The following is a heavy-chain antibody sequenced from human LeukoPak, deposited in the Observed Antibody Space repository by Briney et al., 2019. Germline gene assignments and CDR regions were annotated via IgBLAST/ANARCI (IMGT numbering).Heavy chain of an antibody. CDR1: GYTFTSYG. Sequence: GASVKVSCKASGYTFTSYGISWVRQAPGQGLEWMGWISAYNGNTNYAQKLQGRVTMTTDTSTSTAYMELRSLRSDDTAVYYCARPGVPGIAVAGPYYFDYWGQGTLVTVSS. CDR3: ARPGVPGIAVAGPYYFDY. J-gene: IGHJ4*02. V-gene: IGHV1-18*01. CDR2: ISAYNGNT. D-gene: IGHD6-19*01.